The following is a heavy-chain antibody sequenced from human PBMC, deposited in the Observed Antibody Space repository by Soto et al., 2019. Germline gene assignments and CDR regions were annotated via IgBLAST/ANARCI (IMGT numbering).Heavy chain of an antibody. J-gene: IGHJ4*02. Sequence: ASVKVSCKASGYTFTGYYMHWVRQAPGQGLEWMGWINPNSGGTNYAQKFQGWVTMTRDTSISTAYKELSRLRSDDTSVYYCARDSSYCSGGSCFDFDYWGQGTLVTVSS. CDR3: ARDSSYCSGGSCFDFDY. V-gene: IGHV1-2*04. D-gene: IGHD2-15*01. CDR2: INPNSGGT. CDR1: GYTFTGYY.